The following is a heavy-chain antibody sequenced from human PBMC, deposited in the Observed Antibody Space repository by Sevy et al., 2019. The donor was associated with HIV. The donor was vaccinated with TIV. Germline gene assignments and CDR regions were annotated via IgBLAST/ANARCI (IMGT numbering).Heavy chain of an antibody. Sequence: SETLSLTCTVSGGSISSGDYYWSWMRQPPGKGLEWIGYIYYSGTTYYNPSLKSRVTISVDTSKNHFSLILNSVTAADTAVNYCARYCISTSPHNWFDPWGQGTLVTVSS. CDR3: ARYCISTSPHNWFDP. V-gene: IGHV4-30-4*01. J-gene: IGHJ5*02. CDR1: GGSISSGDYY. CDR2: IYYSGTT. D-gene: IGHD2-2*01.